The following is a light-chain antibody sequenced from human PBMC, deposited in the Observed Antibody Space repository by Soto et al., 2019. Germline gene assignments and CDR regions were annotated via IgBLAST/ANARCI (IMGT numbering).Light chain of an antibody. CDR3: EKDNSSPRT. CDR2: AAS. Sequence: DIHMTQSPSSLSASVGARVTITCRASQGISNYLAWYQQKPGKVPKLLIYAASTLQSGVPSRFSGSGSGTDFTLTISSLQPEDVATYYCEKDNSSPRTFGQGTKVEIK. V-gene: IGKV1-27*01. J-gene: IGKJ1*01. CDR1: QGISNY.